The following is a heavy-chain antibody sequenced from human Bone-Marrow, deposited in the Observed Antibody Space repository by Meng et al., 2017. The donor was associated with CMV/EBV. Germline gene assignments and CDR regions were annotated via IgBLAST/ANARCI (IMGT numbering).Heavy chain of an antibody. J-gene: IGHJ6*02. CDR2: IRYDGSNK. D-gene: IGHD4-11*01. CDR3: ARARTVTKTLDG. CDR1: GFTFSSYG. V-gene: IGHV3-30*02. Sequence: GGSLRLSCAASGFTFSSYGMHWVRQAPGKGLEWVAFIRYDGSNKYYADSVKGRFTISRDNSKNTLYLQMNSLRAEDTAVYYCARARTVTKTLDGWGQGTTVTVSS.